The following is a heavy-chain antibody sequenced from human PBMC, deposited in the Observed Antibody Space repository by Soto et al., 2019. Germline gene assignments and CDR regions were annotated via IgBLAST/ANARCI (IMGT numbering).Heavy chain of an antibody. CDR2: ISSSSSYI. Sequence: GGSLRLSCAASGFTFSSYSMNWVRQAPGKGLEWVSSISSSSSYIYYADSVKGRFTISRDNSGNTLFLHMNSLRADDTAVYYCAKDPNGDYVGAFDSWGQGTLVTVSS. D-gene: IGHD4-17*01. CDR1: GFTFSSYS. CDR3: AKDPNGDYVGAFDS. V-gene: IGHV3-21*04. J-gene: IGHJ4*02.